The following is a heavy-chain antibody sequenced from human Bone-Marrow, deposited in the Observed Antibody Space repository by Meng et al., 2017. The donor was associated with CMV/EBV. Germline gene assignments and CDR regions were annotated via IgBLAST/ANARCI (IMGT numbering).Heavy chain of an antibody. D-gene: IGHD5-18*01. Sequence: GGSLRLSCKGSGYSFTSYWIGWVRQMPGKGLEWMGIIYPGDSDTRYSPSFQGQVTISADKSISTAYLQWNSLKASDTAMYYCARHKEKAMVSWGQGTMVTVSS. V-gene: IGHV5-51*01. CDR2: IYPGDSDT. CDR3: ARHKEKAMVS. CDR1: GYSFTSYW. J-gene: IGHJ4*02.